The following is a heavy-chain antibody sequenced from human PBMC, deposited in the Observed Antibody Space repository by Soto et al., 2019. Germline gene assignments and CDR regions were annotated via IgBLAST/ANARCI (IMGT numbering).Heavy chain of an antibody. Sequence: SETLSLTCTVSGGSISSYYWSWIRQPPGKGLEWIGYIYYSGSTNYNPSLKSRVTISVDTSKNQFSLKLSSVTAADTAVYYCAGDPSSGWLDYWGQGTLVTVSS. CDR3: AGDPSSGWLDY. CDR2: IYYSGST. D-gene: IGHD6-19*01. J-gene: IGHJ4*02. CDR1: GGSISSYY. V-gene: IGHV4-59*01.